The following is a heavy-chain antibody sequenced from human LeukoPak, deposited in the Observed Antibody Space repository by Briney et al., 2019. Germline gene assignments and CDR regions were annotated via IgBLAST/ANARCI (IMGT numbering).Heavy chain of an antibody. CDR3: ARESRPRYAYYYMDV. CDR1: GGTFSSYA. V-gene: IGHV1-69*06. J-gene: IGHJ6*03. CDR2: FIPIFGTA. Sequence: GAAVTVSCKASGGTFSSYAISWVRQAPGQGLEWMGGFIPIFGTANYAQKFQNRVTITADKSTSTAYMELSSLRSEDTAVYYCARESRPRYAYYYMDVWGKGTTVTVSS. D-gene: IGHD2-8*01.